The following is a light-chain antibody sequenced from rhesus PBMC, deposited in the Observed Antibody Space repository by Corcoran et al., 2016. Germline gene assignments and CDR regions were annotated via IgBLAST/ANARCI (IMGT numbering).Light chain of an antibody. J-gene: IGKJ1*01. Sequence: DIQMTQSPSSLSASVGDTVTIPSRASQSISSWLAWYQQKPGKAPKVLIYKASMVKSGVPSRFSGSGSGTEFTLTISSLQSEDFATYYCQQYNSSPPTFGQGTKVESK. CDR2: KAS. V-gene: IGKV1-22*01. CDR1: QSISSW. CDR3: QQYNSSPPT.